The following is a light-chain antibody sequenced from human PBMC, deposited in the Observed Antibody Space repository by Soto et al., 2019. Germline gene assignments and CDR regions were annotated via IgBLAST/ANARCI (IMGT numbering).Light chain of an antibody. Sequence: QSVLTQPASVSGSLGQSITISCTGTISDVGRFDVVSWFQQHPGQVPKLIIYEGSRRPSGVSSRFSGSKSGNTASLTIYGLKAEYEADSYSCAYVGARTYVFGTGTKSPS. V-gene: IGLV2-23*01. CDR2: EGS. J-gene: IGLJ1*01. CDR1: ISDVGRFDV. CDR3: CAYVGARTYV.